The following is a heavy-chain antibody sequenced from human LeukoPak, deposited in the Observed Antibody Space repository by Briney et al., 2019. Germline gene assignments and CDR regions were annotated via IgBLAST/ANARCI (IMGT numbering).Heavy chain of an antibody. CDR2: IGPHSTFT. J-gene: IGHJ4*02. CDR3: AREGEGPLSKDFDY. CDR1: GFTFTDHY. V-gene: IGHV1-2*02. Sequence: ASVKVSCKSSGFTFTDHYIHWVRQGPGQGLEWMGYIGPHSTFTSSPQEFQGRVTMTRDASMSTAYMELTRLTSDDTAVCYCAREGEGPLSKDFDYWGQGTLVTVSS. D-gene: IGHD2/OR15-2a*01.